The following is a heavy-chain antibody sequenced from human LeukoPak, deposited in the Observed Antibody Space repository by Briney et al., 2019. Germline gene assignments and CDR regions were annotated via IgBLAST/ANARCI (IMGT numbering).Heavy chain of an antibody. CDR2: IIPIFGTA. J-gene: IGHJ4*02. V-gene: IGHV1-69*05. CDR3: ARDQDFGPQYGDYQYYFDY. CDR1: GGTFSSYA. D-gene: IGHD4-17*01. Sequence: SVKVSCKASGGTFSSYAISWVRQAPGRGLEWMGRIIPIFGTANYAQKFQGRVTITTDESTSTAYMELSSLRSEDTAVYYCARDQDFGPQYGDYQYYFDYWGQGTLVTVSS.